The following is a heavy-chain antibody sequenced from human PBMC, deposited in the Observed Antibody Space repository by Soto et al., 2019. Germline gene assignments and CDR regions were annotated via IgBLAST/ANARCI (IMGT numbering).Heavy chain of an antibody. CDR2: MGYNGFT. CDR1: GGPMNNYY. V-gene: IGHV4-59*08. J-gene: IGHJ6*02. D-gene: IGHD3-10*01. CDR3: ARQGFGELHGLVDV. Sequence: QVQLQESGPGLVKPSETLSLTCTISGGPMNNYYCSWFRQPREQGLEWIGYMGYNGFTRYNPSLRSRVAISLDTAKNQFSLNLSSVTAADTALYYCARQGFGELHGLVDVWGQGITVTVSS.